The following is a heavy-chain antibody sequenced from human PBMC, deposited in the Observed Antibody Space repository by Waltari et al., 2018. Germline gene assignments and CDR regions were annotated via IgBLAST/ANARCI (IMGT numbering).Heavy chain of an antibody. CDR3: ARAPFGGYDYVGGTYRYFYYYMDV. Sequence: QVRLQQWGTGLLKPSETLSLTCAVYGESFSGLYWSWIRQPPGKGLEGIGEIYHDGSTNYNPSLKGRVTMSVDTSKNQFSLNLRSVTAADTAVYYCARAPFGGYDYVGGTYRYFYYYMDVWGKGTTVAVSS. D-gene: IGHD3-16*02. V-gene: IGHV4-34*01. CDR1: GESFSGLY. CDR2: IYHDGST. J-gene: IGHJ6*03.